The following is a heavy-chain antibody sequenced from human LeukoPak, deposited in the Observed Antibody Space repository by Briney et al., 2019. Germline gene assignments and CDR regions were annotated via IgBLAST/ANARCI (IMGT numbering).Heavy chain of an antibody. D-gene: IGHD6-13*01. CDR3: ARVGRAAGARYNWFDP. CDR2: INHSGST. V-gene: IGHV4-34*01. CDR1: GGSFSGYY. Sequence: SETLSLTCAVYGGSFSGYYWSWIRQPPGKGLEWIGEINHSGSTNYNPSLKSRVTISVDTSKNQSSLKLSSVTAADTAVYYCARVGRAAGARYNWFDPWGQGTLVTVSS. J-gene: IGHJ5*02.